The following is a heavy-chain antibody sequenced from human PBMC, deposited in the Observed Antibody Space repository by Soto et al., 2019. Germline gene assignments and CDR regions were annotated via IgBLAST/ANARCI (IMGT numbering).Heavy chain of an antibody. CDR1: GFTFSSYA. D-gene: IGHD2-15*01. V-gene: IGHV3-23*01. Sequence: GGSQRLSCAASGFTFSSYAMSWVRQAPGKGLEWVSAISGSGGSTYYADSVKGRFTISRDNSKNTLYLQMNSLRAEDTAVYYCAREPTYRYCSGGSCYSVVGAFDIWGQGTMVTVSS. CDR2: ISGSGGST. J-gene: IGHJ3*02. CDR3: AREPTYRYCSGGSCYSVVGAFDI.